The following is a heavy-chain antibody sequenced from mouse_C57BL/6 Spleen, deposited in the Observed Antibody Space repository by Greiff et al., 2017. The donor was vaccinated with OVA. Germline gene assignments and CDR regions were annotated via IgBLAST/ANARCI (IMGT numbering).Heavy chain of an antibody. D-gene: IGHD4-1*01. CDR1: GYSFTDYN. J-gene: IGHJ1*03. CDR2: INPNYGTT. Sequence: EVKLQQSGPELVKPGASVKISCKASGYSFTDYNMNWVKQSNGKSLEWIGVINPNYGTTSYNQKFKGKATLTVDQSSSTAYMQLNSLTSEDSAVYYCAREGGLTGTRYFDVWGTGTTVTVSS. V-gene: IGHV1-39*01. CDR3: AREGGLTGTRYFDV.